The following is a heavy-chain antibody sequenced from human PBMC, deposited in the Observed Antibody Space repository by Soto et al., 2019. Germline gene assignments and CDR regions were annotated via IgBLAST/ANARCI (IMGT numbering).Heavy chain of an antibody. CDR2: IYYSGST. V-gene: IGHV4-28*01. CDR1: GYSISSSNW. D-gene: IGHD4-17*01. Sequence: QVQLQESGPGLVKPSDTLSLTCAVSGYSISSSNWWGWIRQPPGKGLEWIGYIYYSGSTYYNTSLNSRVTMSVDTSKNQFSPKLSSVTAVDTAVYYCARKNGVLDAFDIWGLGTIVTVSS. CDR3: ARKNGVLDAFDI. J-gene: IGHJ3*02.